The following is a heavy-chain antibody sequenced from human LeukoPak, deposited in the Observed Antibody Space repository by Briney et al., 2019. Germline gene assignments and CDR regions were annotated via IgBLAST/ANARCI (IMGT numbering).Heavy chain of an antibody. D-gene: IGHD3-10*01. CDR2: ISSSSSYI. CDR3: ARDWPSSGTFGSRGSGDQAHFDY. J-gene: IGHJ4*02. V-gene: IGHV3-21*01. Sequence: GGSLRLSCAASGFTFSSYSMNWVRQAPGKGLEWVSSISSSSSYIYYADSVKGRFTISRDNAKNSLYLQMNSLRAGDTAVYYCARDWPSSGTFGSRGSGDQAHFDYWGQGTLVTVSS. CDR1: GFTFSSYS.